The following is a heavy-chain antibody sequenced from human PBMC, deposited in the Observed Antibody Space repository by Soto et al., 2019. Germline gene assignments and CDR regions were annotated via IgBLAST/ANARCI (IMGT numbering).Heavy chain of an antibody. V-gene: IGHV3-30*03. D-gene: IGHD5-18*01. J-gene: IGHJ2*01. CDR3: AIARGYSYGYSFGYFDL. CDR1: GFTFSSYG. CDR2: ISYDGSNK. Sequence: QVQLVESGGGVVQPGRSLRLSCAASGFTFSSYGMHWVRQAPGKGLEWVAVISYDGSNKYYADSVKGRFTISRDNSKNTLYLQMNSLRADDTAVYYCAIARGYSYGYSFGYFDLWGRGTLVTVSS.